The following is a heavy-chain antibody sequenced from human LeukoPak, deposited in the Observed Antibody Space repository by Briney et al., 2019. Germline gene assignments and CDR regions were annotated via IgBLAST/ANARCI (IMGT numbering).Heavy chain of an antibody. CDR1: GFTFSSYW. J-gene: IGHJ5*02. V-gene: IGHV3-74*01. D-gene: IGHD3-10*01. CDR2: INSDGSST. Sequence: GGSLRLSCAASGFTFSSYWMHWVRQAPGKGLVWVSRINSDGSSTSYADSVKGRFTISRDNAKNTLYLQMNSLRAEDTALCHCARGPLFGEFKGFDPWGQGTLVTVSS. CDR3: ARGPLFGEFKGFDP.